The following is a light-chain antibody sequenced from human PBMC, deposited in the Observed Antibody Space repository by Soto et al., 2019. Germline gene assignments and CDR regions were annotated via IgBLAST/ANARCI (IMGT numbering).Light chain of an antibody. CDR1: ESISTW. CDR3: QQYTGT. Sequence: DLQMTQSPSTLSASVGARVTITCRASESISTWLAWYQQKPGRAPKLLIYDASNLESGVPSRFSGSSSGTEFILTIDSVQPDDFATYYCQQYTGTFGQGTKVDIK. J-gene: IGKJ1*01. V-gene: IGKV1-5*01. CDR2: DAS.